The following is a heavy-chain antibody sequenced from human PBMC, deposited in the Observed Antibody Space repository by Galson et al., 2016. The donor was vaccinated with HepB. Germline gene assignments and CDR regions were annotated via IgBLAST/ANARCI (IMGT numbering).Heavy chain of an antibody. J-gene: IGHJ6*02. CDR1: NYAISSGHN. D-gene: IGHD3-16*02. V-gene: IGHV4-38-2*02. Sequence: SETLSLTCTVSNYAISSGHNWGWIRQPPGRGLEWIGTIHHSGITYYKSSLKSRVTMSIDTSNNQFSLKLRSVTAADTAVYYCARDLYHGMDVGGQGTTVTVS. CDR3: ARDLYHGMDV. CDR2: IHHSGIT.